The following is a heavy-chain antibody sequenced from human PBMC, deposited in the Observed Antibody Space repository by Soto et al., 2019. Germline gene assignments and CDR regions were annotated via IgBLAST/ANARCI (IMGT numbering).Heavy chain of an antibody. J-gene: IGHJ4*02. CDR1: GFTFSSYS. V-gene: IGHV3-48*01. D-gene: IGHD2-8*01. CDR3: ARDVRRHDFEY. CDR2: ISSSSSTI. Sequence: PGGYLGLSCSASGFTFSSYSMNWVCQAQGKGLEWVSYISSSSSTIYYADSVKGRFTISRDNAKNSLYLQMNSLRAEDTAVYYCARDVRRHDFEYWGQGTLVTVSS.